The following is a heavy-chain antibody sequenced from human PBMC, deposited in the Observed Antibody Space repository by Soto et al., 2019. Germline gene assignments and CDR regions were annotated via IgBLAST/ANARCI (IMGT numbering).Heavy chain of an antibody. V-gene: IGHV1-8*01. CDR1: GYTFTSYD. D-gene: IGHD4-17*01. CDR2: MNPNSGNT. J-gene: IGHJ4*02. CDR3: ARTLYGANVDY. Sequence: QVQLVQSGAEVKKPGASVKVSCKASGYTFTSYDINWVRQATGQGLEWMGWMNPNSGNTGSAQKSQGRVTRPRNTSTSTAYLKLGSLRSEATAVSYSARTLYGANVDYWGQGTLVTVSS.